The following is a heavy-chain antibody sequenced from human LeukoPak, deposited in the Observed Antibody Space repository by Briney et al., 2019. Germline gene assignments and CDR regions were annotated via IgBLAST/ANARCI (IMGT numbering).Heavy chain of an antibody. J-gene: IGHJ4*02. V-gene: IGHV3-33*01. D-gene: IGHD6-6*01. CDR1: GFTFSSYG. Sequence: GGSLRLSCAASGFTFSSYGMHWVRQAPGKGLEWVAVIWYDGSNKYYADSVKGLFTISRDNSKNTLYLQMNSLRAEDTAVYYCAREGTEYSSSLDYWGQGTLVTVSS. CDR2: IWYDGSNK. CDR3: AREGTEYSSSLDY.